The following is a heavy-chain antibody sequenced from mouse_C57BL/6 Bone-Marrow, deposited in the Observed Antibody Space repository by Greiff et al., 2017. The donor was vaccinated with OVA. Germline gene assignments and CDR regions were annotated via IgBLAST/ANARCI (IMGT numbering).Heavy chain of an antibody. J-gene: IGHJ3*01. V-gene: IGHV1-69*01. CDR2: IDPSDSYT. D-gene: IGHD2-4*01. Sequence: VQLQQPGAELVMPGASVKLSCKASGYTFTSYWMHWVKQRPGQGLAWIGEIDPSDSYTNYNQKFKGKSTLTVDKSSSTAYMQLSSLTSEDSAVYYCARDYDNDERVAYWGQGTLVTVSA. CDR1: GYTFTSYW. CDR3: ARDYDNDERVAY.